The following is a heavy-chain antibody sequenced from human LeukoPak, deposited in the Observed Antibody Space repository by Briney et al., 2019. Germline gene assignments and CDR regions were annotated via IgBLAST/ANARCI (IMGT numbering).Heavy chain of an antibody. CDR1: GGSVSNYD. Sequence: SETLSLTCSVSGGSVSNYDWSWIRQPPGKGLEWVGYVYYTGNTNYNPSLKSRVTMFEDKSKNQFSLRLYSVTVADTAVYYCARHFAYSSSSYFDYWGQGSLVTVSS. D-gene: IGHD6-6*01. CDR2: VYYTGNT. J-gene: IGHJ4*02. CDR3: ARHFAYSSSSYFDY. V-gene: IGHV4-59*08.